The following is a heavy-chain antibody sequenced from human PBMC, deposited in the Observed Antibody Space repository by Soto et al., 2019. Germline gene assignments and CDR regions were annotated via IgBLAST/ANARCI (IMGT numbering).Heavy chain of an antibody. Sequence: GGSLRLSCAASGFTFSSYAMSWVRQAPGKGLEWVSAISGSGGSTYCADSVKGRFSISRDYSKNTLYLQMNSLRAEDTAVYYCAAAFWSGSPFRDYWGQGTLVTVSS. CDR1: GFTFSSYA. J-gene: IGHJ4*02. V-gene: IGHV3-23*01. CDR3: AAAFWSGSPFRDY. CDR2: ISGSGGST. D-gene: IGHD3-3*01.